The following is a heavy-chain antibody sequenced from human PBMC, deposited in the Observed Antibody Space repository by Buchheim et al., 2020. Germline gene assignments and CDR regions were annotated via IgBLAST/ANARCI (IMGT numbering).Heavy chain of an antibody. V-gene: IGHV3-74*01. CDR3: ARAIYF. CDR2: IRTDGSTT. Sequence: EVHLVESGGGLVQPGGSLRLSCAASGFTVGSSYMHWVRQAPGKGLVWVLRIRTDGSTTTYSDSVMRRFTISRDDAKNTLYLQMNSLRAEDTAVYYCARAIYFWGLGTL. CDR1: GFTVGSSY. J-gene: IGHJ4*02. D-gene: IGHD3-9*01.